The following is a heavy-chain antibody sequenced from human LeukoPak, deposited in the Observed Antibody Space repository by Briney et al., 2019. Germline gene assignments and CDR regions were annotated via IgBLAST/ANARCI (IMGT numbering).Heavy chain of an antibody. V-gene: IGHV1-8*01. CDR2: MNPNNGNT. J-gene: IGHJ6*04. D-gene: IGHD1-1*01. CDR1: GYTFTHYY. CDR3: ARALAGTAELDV. Sequence: APVKVSCKASGYTFTHYYIHLVRQATGQRVEWMGWMNPNNGNTGDAQKFQGRVTMTRNPSISTAYMELSSLRSEDTGVYFCARALAGTAELDVWGKGTTVTVSS.